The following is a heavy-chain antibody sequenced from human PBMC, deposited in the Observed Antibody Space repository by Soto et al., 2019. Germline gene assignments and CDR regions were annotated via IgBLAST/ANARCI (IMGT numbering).Heavy chain of an antibody. D-gene: IGHD2-21*02. Sequence: QVQLQESGPGLVKPSQTLSLTCTVSGGSISSGGYYWSWIRQHPGKGLEWIGYIYYSGSTYYNPSLKSRVTKSGDTSKNQFSLKLSSVTAADTAVYYCARDTVVTNDYWYFDLWGRGTLVTVSS. V-gene: IGHV4-31*03. J-gene: IGHJ2*01. CDR2: IYYSGST. CDR3: ARDTVVTNDYWYFDL. CDR1: GGSISSGGYY.